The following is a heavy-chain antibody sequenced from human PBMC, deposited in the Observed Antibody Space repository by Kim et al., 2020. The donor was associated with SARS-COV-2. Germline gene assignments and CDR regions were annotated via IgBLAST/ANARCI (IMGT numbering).Heavy chain of an antibody. CDR3: ARGEAGYYGSGRNFGMDV. V-gene: IGHV4-30-2*04. Sequence: HKSRVTIAIDTSKNQFPLKLSSVTAADTAVYYCARGEAGYYGSGRNFGMDVWGQGTTVTVSS. J-gene: IGHJ6*02. D-gene: IGHD3-10*01.